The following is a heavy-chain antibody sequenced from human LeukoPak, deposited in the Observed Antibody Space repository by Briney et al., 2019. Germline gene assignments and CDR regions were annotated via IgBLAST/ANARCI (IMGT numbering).Heavy chain of an antibody. CDR3: AKDHELNY. CDR2: ISDSGGST. CDR1: GFTFSTYA. V-gene: IGHV3-23*01. D-gene: IGHD5-24*01. J-gene: IGHJ4*02. Sequence: GGSLRLSCAASGFTFSTYAVNWVRQAPGKGLEWVSAISDSGGSTYYADSVKGRFTISRDNSKNTLYLQMNSLRAEDTAVYYCAKDHELNYWGQGTLVTVSS.